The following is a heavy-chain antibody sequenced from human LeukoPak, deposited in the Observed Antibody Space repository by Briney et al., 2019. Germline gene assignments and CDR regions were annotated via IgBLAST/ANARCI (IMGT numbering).Heavy chain of an antibody. J-gene: IGHJ6*02. D-gene: IGHD2-2*02. CDR2: IIPIFGIA. V-gene: IGHV1-69*04. CDR3: ARGRYCSSTSCYRDYYYGMDV. CDR1: GCTFSSYA. Sequence: SLKFSCKASGCTFSSYAISWMRQAPGQGLEWMGRIIPIFGIANYAQKFQGRVTITADKSTSTAYMELSSLRSEDTAVYYCARGRYCSSTSCYRDYYYGMDVWGQGTTVTVSS.